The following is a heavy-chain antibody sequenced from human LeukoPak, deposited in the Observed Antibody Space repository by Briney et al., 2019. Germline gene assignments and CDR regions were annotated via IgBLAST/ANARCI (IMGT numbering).Heavy chain of an antibody. CDR3: ATEKNCSSTDCSAGMDV. J-gene: IGHJ6*02. Sequence: ASVKVPCKVSGYMFSELSMHWVRQAPGKGLEWMGSFDPVDGETIYAQKFQGRVTMTEDTSTDTAYMELSSLRSEDTAVYYCATEKNCSSTDCSAGMDVWGQGTTVTVSS. V-gene: IGHV1-24*01. D-gene: IGHD2-2*01. CDR2: FDPVDGET. CDR1: GYMFSELS.